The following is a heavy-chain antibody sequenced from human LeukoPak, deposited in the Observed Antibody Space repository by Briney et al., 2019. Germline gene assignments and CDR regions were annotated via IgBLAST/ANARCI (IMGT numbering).Heavy chain of an antibody. CDR3: ARSSGTGTFSY. Sequence: PSETLSLTCTVSGDSISRSTYYWAWIRQPPGKGLEWTGSVYYGRSPYFNPSLESRATISVDTSKNHFSLKMSSVTAADTAEYYCARSSGTGTFSYWGQGTLVTVSS. V-gene: IGHV4-39*02. CDR1: GDSISRSTYY. J-gene: IGHJ4*02. D-gene: IGHD6-25*01. CDR2: VYYGRSP.